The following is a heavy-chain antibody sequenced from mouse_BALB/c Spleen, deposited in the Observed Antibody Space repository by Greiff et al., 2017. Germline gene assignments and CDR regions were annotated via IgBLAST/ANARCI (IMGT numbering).Heavy chain of an antibody. CDR1: GFNIKDPY. D-gene: IGHD2-10*01. V-gene: IGHV14-3*02. CDR2: IDPANGNT. J-gene: IGHJ2*01. CDR3: ASLLPLDY. Sequence: EVKLKESGAELVKPGASVKLSCTASGFNIKDPYMHWVKQRPEQGLEWIGRIDPANGNTKYDPKFQGKATITADTSSNTAYLQLSSLTSEDTAVYYCASLLPLDYWGQGTTLTVSS.